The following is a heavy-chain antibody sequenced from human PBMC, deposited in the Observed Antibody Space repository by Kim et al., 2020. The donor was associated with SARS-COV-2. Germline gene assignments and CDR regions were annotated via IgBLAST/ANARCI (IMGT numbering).Heavy chain of an antibody. CDR3: ASSSGTHTFDF. D-gene: IGHD3-10*01. CDR2: IYYRGST. V-gene: IGHV4-59*08. Sequence: SETLSLTCTVSSGSITSYYWSWIRQPPGKGLEWIGYIYYRGSTNYNPSLWSRVTISVDTSKNQFSLKLSSVTAADTAVYYCASSSGTHTFDFWGRGTSVT. J-gene: IGHJ4*02. CDR1: SGSITSYY.